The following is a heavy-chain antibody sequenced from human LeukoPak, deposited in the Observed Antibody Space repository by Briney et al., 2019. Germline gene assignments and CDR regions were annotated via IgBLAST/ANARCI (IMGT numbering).Heavy chain of an antibody. Sequence: GGSLRLSCAASGFTVSSNYMSWVRQAPGKGLEWVSDIYSGGSTYYADSVKGRFTISRDNSKNTLYLQMNSLRAEDTAVYYCARERVVVPAAFFDYWGQGTLVTVSS. D-gene: IGHD2-2*01. J-gene: IGHJ4*02. CDR2: IYSGGST. CDR1: GFTVSSNY. CDR3: ARERVVVPAAFFDY. V-gene: IGHV3-66*02.